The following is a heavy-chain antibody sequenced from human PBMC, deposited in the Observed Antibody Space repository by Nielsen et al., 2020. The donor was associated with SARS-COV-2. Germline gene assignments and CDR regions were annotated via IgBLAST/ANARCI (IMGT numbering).Heavy chain of an antibody. CDR3: AKHYYDSSGYYFDAFDI. Sequence: GESLKISCAASGFTLSSYAMSWVRQAPGKGLEWVSVIYSGGSSTYYADSVKGRFTISRDNSKNTLYLQMNSLRAEDTAVYYCAKHYYDSSGYYFDAFDIWGQGTMVTVSS. D-gene: IGHD3-22*01. CDR2: IYSGGSST. CDR1: GFTLSSYA. J-gene: IGHJ3*02. V-gene: IGHV3-23*03.